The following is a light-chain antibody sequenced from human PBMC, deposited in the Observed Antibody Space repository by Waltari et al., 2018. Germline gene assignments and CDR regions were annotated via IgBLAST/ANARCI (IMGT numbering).Light chain of an antibody. J-gene: IGLJ3*02. CDR2: DND. CDR3: GAWDISLSAWV. V-gene: IGLV1-51*01. Sequence: QSVLTQPPSVSAAPGQRVTISCSNIENNSVSWYQQLPGTAPKLLIYDNDKRPSGIPDRFSGSKSGTSATLGITGLQTGDEADYYCGAWDISLSAWVFGGGTKLTVL. CDR1: NIENNS.